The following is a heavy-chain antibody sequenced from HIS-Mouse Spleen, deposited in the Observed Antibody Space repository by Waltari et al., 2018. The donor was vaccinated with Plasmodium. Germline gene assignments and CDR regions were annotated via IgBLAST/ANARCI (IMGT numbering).Heavy chain of an antibody. CDR1: GFTFDDYA. CDR2: FSWNSGSI. D-gene: IGHD6-13*01. Sequence: EVQLVESGGGLVQPGRSLRLSGAASGFTFDDYAMHWVRQAPGKGLGWVSGFSWNSGSIGYADSVKGRFTISRDNAKNSLYLQMNSLRAEDTALYYCAKDRAAAGIFDYWGQGTLVTVSS. J-gene: IGHJ4*02. V-gene: IGHV3-9*01. CDR3: AKDRAAAGIFDY.